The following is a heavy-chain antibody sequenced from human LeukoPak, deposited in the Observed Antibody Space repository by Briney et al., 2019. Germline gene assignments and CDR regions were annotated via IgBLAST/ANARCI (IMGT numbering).Heavy chain of an antibody. CDR3: ASNASSSYGMDV. CDR2: ISSSSSYI. V-gene: IGHV3-21*01. J-gene: IGHJ6*02. D-gene: IGHD6-13*01. Sequence: GGSLPLSCAASGFTFSSYIMNWLGQAPSKELAWVSSISSSSSYIYYADSVKGRFTISRDNAKNSLYLQMNSLRAEDTAVYYCASNASSSYGMDVWGQGTRVTVS. CDR1: GFTFSSYI.